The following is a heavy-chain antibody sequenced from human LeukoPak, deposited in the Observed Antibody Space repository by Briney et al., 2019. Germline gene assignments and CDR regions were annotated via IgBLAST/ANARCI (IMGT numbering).Heavy chain of an antibody. CDR1: GFTFSSYW. CDR3: ARGRMVRAYYYCYYMDV. Sequence: GGSLRLSCAASGFTFSSYWMSWVRQAPGKGLEWVANIKQDGSEKYYVDSVKGRFTISRDNAKNSLYLQMNSLRAEDTAVYYCARGRMVRAYYYCYYMDVWGKGTTVTVSS. D-gene: IGHD3-10*01. CDR2: IKQDGSEK. J-gene: IGHJ6*03. V-gene: IGHV3-7*01.